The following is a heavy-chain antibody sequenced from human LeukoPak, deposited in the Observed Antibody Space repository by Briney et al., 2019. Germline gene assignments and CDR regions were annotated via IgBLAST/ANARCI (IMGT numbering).Heavy chain of an antibody. D-gene: IGHD3-22*01. CDR1: DDSITIYY. Sequence: PSETLSLTCTVSDDSITIYYWTWIRQPPGKGLEWIGYIDHTGSTNYNPSLNSRVTISRDTSKNHFSLELSSVTAADTAVYYCGRVTGYMIEDYFDYWGQGTLVTVSS. J-gene: IGHJ4*02. CDR2: IDHTGST. V-gene: IGHV4-59*01. CDR3: GRVTGYMIEDYFDY.